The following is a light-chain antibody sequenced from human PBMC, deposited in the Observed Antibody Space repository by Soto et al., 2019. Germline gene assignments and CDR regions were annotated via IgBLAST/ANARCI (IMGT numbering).Light chain of an antibody. Sequence: QSVLTQPPSASGTPGQRVSISCSGSDSNIGDNAVNWFQQLPGTAPKLLIYSNRQRPSGVPDRFSGSKSGTSASLAVSGLQSEDEADYYCAAWDASLNGGVFGTGTKVTLL. J-gene: IGLJ1*01. CDR2: SNR. V-gene: IGLV1-44*01. CDR1: DSNIGDNA. CDR3: AAWDASLNGGV.